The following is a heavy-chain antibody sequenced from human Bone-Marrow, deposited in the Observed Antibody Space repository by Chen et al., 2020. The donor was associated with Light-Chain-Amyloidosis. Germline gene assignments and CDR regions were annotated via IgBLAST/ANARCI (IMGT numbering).Heavy chain of an antibody. CDR1: GYTFAMYW. Sequence: EVXLVQSGAEVNKPGESLKISCKGSGYTFAMYWIAWVRQMPWKGLEWMGIVYPGASDPRSTPSFHGXXXXXXXXXXXXXXXXXXXLKASDTAIYYCAGHGGNYDYCGQGTLVTVSA. J-gene: IGHJ4*02. V-gene: IGHV5-51*01. CDR3: AGHGGNYDY. CDR2: VYPGASDP. D-gene: IGHD1-26*01.